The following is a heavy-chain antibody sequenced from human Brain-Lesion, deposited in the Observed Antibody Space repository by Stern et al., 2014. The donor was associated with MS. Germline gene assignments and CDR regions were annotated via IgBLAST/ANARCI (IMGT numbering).Heavy chain of an antibody. J-gene: IGHJ6*02. CDR2: IFKSGSP. CDR1: GGSISSGGYY. CDR3: ARGRVVPGFQYYATDV. V-gene: IGHV4-61*02. Sequence: LQESGPGLVKPSQTLSLSCTVSGGSISSGGYYWSWIRQPAGKGLEWIGRIFKSGSPSYNPPLKSRVTISIDTSKNQFPLRLNSMTAADTAVYYCARGRVVPGFQYYATDVWGQGTTVIVSS. D-gene: IGHD2-2*01.